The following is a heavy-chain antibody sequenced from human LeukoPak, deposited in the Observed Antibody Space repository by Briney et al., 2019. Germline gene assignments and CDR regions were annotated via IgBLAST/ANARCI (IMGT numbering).Heavy chain of an antibody. CDR3: ARHDYGGNSDYYGMDV. CDR1: GYSFTSYW. Sequence: GESLKISCKGSGYSFTSYWIGWVRQMPGKGLEWMGIIYPGDSDTRYSPSFQGQVTISADKSISTAYLQWSSLKASDTAMYYCARHDYGGNSDYYGMDVWGQGTTVTVSS. D-gene: IGHD4-23*01. J-gene: IGHJ6*02. V-gene: IGHV5-51*01. CDR2: IYPGDSDT.